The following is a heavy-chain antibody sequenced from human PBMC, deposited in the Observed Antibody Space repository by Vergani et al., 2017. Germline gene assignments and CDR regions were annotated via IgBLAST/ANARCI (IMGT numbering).Heavy chain of an antibody. CDR1: GYTFTDYF. CDR2: INPNSGGT. J-gene: IGHJ4*02. V-gene: IGHV1-2*02. CDR3: ARGGTSSNSDYFDY. Sequence: QVQLVQSGAEVKKPGASVQVSCKASGYTFTDYFMHWLRQAPGQGLEWMGWINPNSGGTNYAQTFQGRVTMTRDTSISTAYMELSNLRSDDTAVYYCARGGTSSNSDYFDYWGQGTLVTVSS. D-gene: IGHD2-2*01.